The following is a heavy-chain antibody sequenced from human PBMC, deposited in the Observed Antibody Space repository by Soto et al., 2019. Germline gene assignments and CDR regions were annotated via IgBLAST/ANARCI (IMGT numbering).Heavy chain of an antibody. CDR1: GGSFSGYY. J-gene: IGHJ6*02. Sequence: SETLSLTCAVYGGSFSGYYWSWIRQPPGKGLEWIGEINHSGSTNYNPSLKSRVTISVDTSKNQFSLKLSSVTAADTAVYYCARLYYHFCSGTPYYYYGMDFGGQGTTVTVS. CDR2: INHSGST. CDR3: ARLYYHFCSGTPYYYYGMDF. D-gene: IGHD3-3*01. V-gene: IGHV4-34*01.